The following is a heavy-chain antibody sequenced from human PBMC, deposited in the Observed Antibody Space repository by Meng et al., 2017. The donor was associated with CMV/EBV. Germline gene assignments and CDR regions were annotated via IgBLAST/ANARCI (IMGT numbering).Heavy chain of an antibody. CDR2: IYYSGST. J-gene: IGHJ6*02. CDR3: ASQYYDFWSGYLPPGLYGMDV. Sequence: SETLSLTCTVSGGSISSSSYDWGWIRQPPGKGLEWIGSIYYSGSTYYNPSLKSRFPISVDTSKNPFSLKLSPVTAADTPVYYCASQYYDFWSGYLPPGLYGMDVWGQGTTVTVSS. V-gene: IGHV4-39*01. CDR1: GGSISSSSYD. D-gene: IGHD3-3*01.